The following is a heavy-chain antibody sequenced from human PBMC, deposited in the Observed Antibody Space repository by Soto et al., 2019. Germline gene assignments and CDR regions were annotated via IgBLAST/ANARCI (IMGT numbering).Heavy chain of an antibody. CDR1: VDSVSSNSAA. Sequence: PSQTLSLPCGISVDSVSSNSAAWNWIRQSPSRGLEWLGRTYYRSKWYNDYAVSVKSRITINPDTSKNQFSLQLNSVTPEDTAVYYCASAYGSGSYYTFYYWGQGTLVTVSS. J-gene: IGHJ4*02. V-gene: IGHV6-1*01. CDR2: TYYRSKWYN. D-gene: IGHD3-10*01. CDR3: ASAYGSGSYYTFYY.